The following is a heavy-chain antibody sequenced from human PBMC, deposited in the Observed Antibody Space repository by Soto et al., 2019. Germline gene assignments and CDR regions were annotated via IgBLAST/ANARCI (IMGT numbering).Heavy chain of an antibody. CDR3: AGGGGGSATVWFDP. V-gene: IGHV1-69*01. D-gene: IGHD2-15*01. J-gene: IGHJ5*02. CDR2: IIPIFGTA. CDR1: GGTFSSYA. Sequence: QVQLVQSGAEVKKPGSSVKVSCKASGGTFSSYAISWVRQAPGQGLEWMGGIIPIFGTANYAQKLQGRVTISAEESTSTAYMELSSLRSEDTAVYYCAGGGGGSATVWFDPWGQGTLVTVSS.